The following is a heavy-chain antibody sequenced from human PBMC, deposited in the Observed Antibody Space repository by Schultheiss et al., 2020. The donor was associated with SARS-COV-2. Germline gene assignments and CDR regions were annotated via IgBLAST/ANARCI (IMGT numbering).Heavy chain of an antibody. CDR3: ARHGGSVGWNSLNFDY. CDR2: IYYSGST. D-gene: IGHD1-7*01. Sequence: SQTLSLTCTVSGGSISSSSYYWGWIRQPPGKGLEWIGSIYYSGSTYYNPSLKSRVTISVDTSKNQFSLKLSSVTAADTAVYYCARHGGSVGWNSLNFDYWGQGTLVTVSS. CDR1: GGSISSSSYY. V-gene: IGHV4-39*01. J-gene: IGHJ4*02.